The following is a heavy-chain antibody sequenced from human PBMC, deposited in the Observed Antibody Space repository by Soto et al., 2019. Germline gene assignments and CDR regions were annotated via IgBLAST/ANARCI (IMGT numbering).Heavy chain of an antibody. Sequence: GGSLRLSCAASGFTFSSYGMNWVRQAPGKGLEWVSYISSSSTTIYYADSVKGRFTIFRDNAKNSLYLQLNSLRDEDTAVYYCARGPPLFDPWGQGTLVTVSS. J-gene: IGHJ5*02. CDR2: ISSSSTTI. V-gene: IGHV3-48*02. CDR3: ARGPPLFDP. CDR1: GFTFSSYG.